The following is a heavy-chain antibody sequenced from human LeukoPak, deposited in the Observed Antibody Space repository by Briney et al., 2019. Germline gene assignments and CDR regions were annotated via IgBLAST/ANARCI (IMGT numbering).Heavy chain of an antibody. D-gene: IGHD3-22*01. CDR2: ISGSGGST. CDR1: GFTFSSYA. CDR3: AKDLTNYYDSSGYYPEVY. Sequence: PGGSLRLSCAASGFTFSSYAMSWVRQAPGKGLEWVSAISGSGGSTYYADSVKGRFTISRDNSKNTLYLQMNSLRAEDTAVYYCAKDLTNYYDSSGYYPEVYWGQGTLVTVSS. V-gene: IGHV3-23*01. J-gene: IGHJ4*02.